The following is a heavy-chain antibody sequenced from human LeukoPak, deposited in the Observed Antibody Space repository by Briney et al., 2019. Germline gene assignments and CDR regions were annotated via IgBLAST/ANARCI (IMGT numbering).Heavy chain of an antibody. CDR1: GGSISSYY. V-gene: IGHV4-59*01. J-gene: IGHJ4*02. CDR2: IYYSGST. Sequence: SETLSLTCTVSGGSISSYYWSWIRQPPGKGLEWIGYIYYSGSTNYNPSLKSRVTISVDTSKNQFSLKLSSVTAADTAVYYCARAEVYGDYEYYFDYRGQGTLVTVSS. CDR3: ARAEVYGDYEYYFDY. D-gene: IGHD4-17*01.